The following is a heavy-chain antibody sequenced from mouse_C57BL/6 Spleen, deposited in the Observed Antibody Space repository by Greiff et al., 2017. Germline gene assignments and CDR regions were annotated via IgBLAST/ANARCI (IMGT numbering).Heavy chain of an antibody. CDR1: GYTFTGYW. Sequence: QVQLQQSGAELMKPGASVKLSCKATGYTFTGYWIEWVKQRPGPGLEWIGEILPGSGSTNYNEKFKGKATFTADTSSNTAYMQISSLRTEDSAIYYCARGGGIYYGYDDAVGYWGQGTSVTVSS. CDR2: ILPGSGST. V-gene: IGHV1-9*01. D-gene: IGHD2-2*01. CDR3: ARGGGIYYGYDDAVGY. J-gene: IGHJ4*01.